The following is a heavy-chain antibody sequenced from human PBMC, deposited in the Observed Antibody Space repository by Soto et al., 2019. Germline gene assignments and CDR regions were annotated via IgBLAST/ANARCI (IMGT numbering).Heavy chain of an antibody. J-gene: IGHJ5*02. D-gene: IGHD7-27*01. V-gene: IGHV1-69*01. CDR2: IIPIFGTA. CDR3: AHRDVWTGAEVWDNWFAP. CDR1: GGTFSSYA. Sequence: QVQLVQSGAEVKKPGSSVKVSCKASGGTFSSYAISWVRQAHGQGLEWMGGIIPIFGTANYAQKFQGRVTITADESTSTAYMEQSRLRSEDTAVYYCAHRDVWTGAEVWDNWFAPWGQGTLVTVSS.